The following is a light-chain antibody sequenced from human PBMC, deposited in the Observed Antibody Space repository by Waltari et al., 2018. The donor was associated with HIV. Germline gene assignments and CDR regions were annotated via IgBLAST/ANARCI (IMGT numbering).Light chain of an antibody. CDR2: KDS. CDR1: ALPKQY. CDR3: QSADSSGTLYV. J-gene: IGLJ1*01. V-gene: IGLV3-25*03. Sequence: SYELTQPPSVSVSPGQTARITCSGDALPKQYAYWYQQKPGQAPVLVIYKDSERPSGIPEQFSGSSSGTTVTLTISGVQAEDEADYYCQSADSSGTLYVFGTGTKVTVL.